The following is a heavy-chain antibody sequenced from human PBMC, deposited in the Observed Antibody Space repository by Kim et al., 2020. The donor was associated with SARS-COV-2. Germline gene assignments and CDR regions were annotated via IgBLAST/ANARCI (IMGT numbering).Heavy chain of an antibody. CDR3: ASLGGVIIPRWFDP. CDR2: IYYSGST. V-gene: IGHV4-39*07. D-gene: IGHD3-16*02. J-gene: IGHJ5*02. Sequence: SETLSLTCTVSGGSISSSSYYWGWIRQPPGKGLEWIGSIYYSGSTYYNPSLKSRVTISVDTSKNQFSLKLSSVTAADTAVYYCASLGGVIIPRWFDPWGQGTLVTVSS. CDR1: GGSISSSSYY.